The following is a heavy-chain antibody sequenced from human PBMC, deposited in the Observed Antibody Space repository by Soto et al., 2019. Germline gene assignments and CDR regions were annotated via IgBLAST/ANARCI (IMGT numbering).Heavy chain of an antibody. D-gene: IGHD1-7*01. V-gene: IGHV1-69*01. J-gene: IGHJ6*02. CDR3: ARGIPGTYSWNSNYYYGMDV. CDR1: GGTFSSYA. CDR2: IIPIFGTA. Sequence: QVQLVQSGAEVKKPGSSVKVSCKASGGTFSSYAISWVRQAPGQGLEWMGGIIPIFGTANYAQKFQGRVTITADESTSTAYMELSSLRSEDTAVYYCARGIPGTYSWNSNYYYGMDVWGQGTTVTVSS.